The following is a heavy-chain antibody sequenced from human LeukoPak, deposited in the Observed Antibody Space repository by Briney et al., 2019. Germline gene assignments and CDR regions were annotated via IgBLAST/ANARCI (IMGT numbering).Heavy chain of an antibody. D-gene: IGHD2-2*01. V-gene: IGHV3-21*01. CDR3: AREVCSSTSCYYYNAFDI. CDR2: ISSSSSYI. CDR1: GFTFSSYN. J-gene: IGHJ3*02. Sequence: GRSLRLSCAASGFTFSSYNMNWVRQAPGKGLEWVSPISSSSSYIYYADSVKGRFTISRDNAKNSLYLQMNSLRAEDTAVYYCAREVCSSTSCYYYNAFDIWGQGTMVTVSS.